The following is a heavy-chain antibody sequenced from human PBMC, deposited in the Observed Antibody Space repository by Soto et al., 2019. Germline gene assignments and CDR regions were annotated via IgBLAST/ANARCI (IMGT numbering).Heavy chain of an antibody. CDR1: GGSISGGVSY. V-gene: IGHV4-30-4*01. D-gene: IGHD3-3*01. J-gene: IGHJ6*02. CDR2: ISSSGNS. CDR3: AREITIFGVEGGV. Sequence: QVQLQESGPGLVKPSQTLSLICTVSGGSISGGVSYWSWIRQSPGKGLEWIGYISSSGNSYYNPSLKSRVNISVDTSKNQFSLKLSSVTAADTAVYYCAREITIFGVEGGVWGQGTTVTVSS.